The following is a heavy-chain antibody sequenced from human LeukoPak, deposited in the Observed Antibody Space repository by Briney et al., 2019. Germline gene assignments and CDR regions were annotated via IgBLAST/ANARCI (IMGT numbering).Heavy chain of an antibody. Sequence: SGGFLRLSCTASGFSFGDYAMSWVRQAPGKGLEWVGFIRSKTYGGTPEYAASVEGRFTISRDNSKNTLYLQMNSLRAEDTAVYYCARSIRITMVRGVIEGFDYWGQGTLVTVSS. D-gene: IGHD3-10*01. CDR3: ARSIRITMVRGVIEGFDY. J-gene: IGHJ4*02. CDR1: GFSFGDYA. V-gene: IGHV3-49*04. CDR2: IRSKTYGGTP.